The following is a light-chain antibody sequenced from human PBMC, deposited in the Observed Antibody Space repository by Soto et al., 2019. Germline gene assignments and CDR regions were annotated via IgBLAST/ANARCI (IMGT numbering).Light chain of an antibody. V-gene: IGKV3-11*01. J-gene: IGKJ1*01. CDR2: DAS. CDR3: QQRSNWVWT. CDR1: QSVSSY. Sequence: EIVLTQSPATLSLSPGERATLSCRASQSVSSYLAWYQQKPGQAPRLLIYDASNRATGIPARFSGSGSGTDFTLTIRSLEPEDFAVYYCQQRSNWVWTFGQGTKVDIK.